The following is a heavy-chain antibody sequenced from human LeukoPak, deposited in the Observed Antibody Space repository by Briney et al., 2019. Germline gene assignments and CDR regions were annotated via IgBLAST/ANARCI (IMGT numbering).Heavy chain of an antibody. CDR2: INPKNGGT. CDR1: GYTFTGYY. CDR3: ATDPAQTYYYDP. V-gene: IGHV1-2*02. J-gene: IGHJ4*02. D-gene: IGHD3-22*01. Sequence: ASVKVSCKASGYTFTGYYLHWVRQAPGQGLEWMGWINPKNGGTKYAQKFQGRVTMTRDTSISTAYMELSRLTSDDTAVYAWATDPAQTYYYDPWGQGTLVTVSS.